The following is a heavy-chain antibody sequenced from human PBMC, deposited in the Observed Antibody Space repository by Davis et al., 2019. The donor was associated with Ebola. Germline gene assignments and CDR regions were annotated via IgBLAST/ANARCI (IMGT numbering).Heavy chain of an antibody. CDR1: GGSIRRGGYY. CDR3: ARDLAEYYYGMDV. J-gene: IGHJ6*02. V-gene: IGHV4-31*03. Sequence: SETLSLTCTVSGGSIRRGGYYWSWIRQHPGKGLEWIGYIYYSGSTYYNPSLKSRVTISVDTSKNQFSLKLSSVTAADTAVYYCARDLAEYYYGMDVWGQGTTVTVSS. CDR2: IYYSGST.